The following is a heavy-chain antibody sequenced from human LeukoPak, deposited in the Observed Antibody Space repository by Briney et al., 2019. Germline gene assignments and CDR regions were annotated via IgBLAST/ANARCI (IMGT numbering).Heavy chain of an antibody. Sequence: GGSLRLSCAASGFTFSNAWMSWVRQAPGKGLEWVGRIKSKTDGGTTDYAAPVEGRFTISRDDSKNTLYLQMNSLKTEDTAVYYCTTDKQWLGARDYWGQGTLVTVSS. J-gene: IGHJ4*02. CDR3: TTDKQWLGARDY. CDR1: GFTFSNAW. V-gene: IGHV3-15*01. CDR2: IKSKTDGGTT. D-gene: IGHD6-19*01.